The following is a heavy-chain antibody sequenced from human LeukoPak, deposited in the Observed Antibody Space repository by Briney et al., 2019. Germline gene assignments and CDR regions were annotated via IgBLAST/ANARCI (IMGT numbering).Heavy chain of an antibody. CDR1: GFSFSTYG. Sequence: PGTSLRLSCAASGFSFSTYGMHWVRQAPGKGLEWVAVISYDGSNKYYADSVKDRFTISRDNSKNTLYLQMNSLRAEDTAVYYCAKDHYSSSWYSLPVYYGMDVWGQGTTVTVSS. J-gene: IGHJ6*02. V-gene: IGHV3-30*18. CDR3: AKDHYSSSWYSLPVYYGMDV. CDR2: ISYDGSNK. D-gene: IGHD6-13*01.